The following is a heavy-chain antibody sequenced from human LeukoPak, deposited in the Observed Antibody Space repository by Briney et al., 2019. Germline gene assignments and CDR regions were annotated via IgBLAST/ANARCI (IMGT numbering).Heavy chain of an antibody. CDR3: ARFQPLGYCSSTSCPGWFDP. CDR1: GVSISSYY. V-gene: IGHV4-59*01. D-gene: IGHD2-2*01. CDR2: IYYSGST. J-gene: IGHJ5*02. Sequence: SETLSPTCTVSGVSISSYYWSWTRQPPGKGLEWIGYIYYSGSTTYNPSLTSRVTISVDTSKNQFSLKLSSVNAADTAVYYCARFQPLGYCSSTSCPGWFDPWGQGTLVTVSS.